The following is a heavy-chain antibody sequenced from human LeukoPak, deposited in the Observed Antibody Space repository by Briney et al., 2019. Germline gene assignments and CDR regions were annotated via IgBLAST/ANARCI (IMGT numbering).Heavy chain of an antibody. Sequence: ASVKVSCKTSGYTFTKYSFSWVRQAPGQGLEWMGGIIPIFGTANYAQKFQGRVTITADESTSTAYMELSSLRSEDTAVYYCASSMVRGVSTPPDYWGQGTLVTVSS. CDR2: IIPIFGTA. V-gene: IGHV1-69*13. CDR3: ASSMVRGVSTPPDY. J-gene: IGHJ4*02. D-gene: IGHD3-10*01. CDR1: GYTFTKYS.